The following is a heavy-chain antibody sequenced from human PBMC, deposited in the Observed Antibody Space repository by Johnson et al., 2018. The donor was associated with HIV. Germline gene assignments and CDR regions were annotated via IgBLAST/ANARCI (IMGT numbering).Heavy chain of an antibody. J-gene: IGHJ3*02. CDR2: ISSSGTTI. CDR3: ARDGVYSSPHDAFDI. D-gene: IGHD6-13*01. V-gene: IGHV3-48*03. CDR1: GFTFDDYA. Sequence: VQLVESGGGLVQPGMSLRLSCAASGFTFDDYAMYWVRQAPGKGLEWVSYISSSGTTIYYADSVKGRFTISRDNAKNSLYLQMNSLRAEDSAIYYCARDGVYSSPHDAFDIWGQGTIVTVSS.